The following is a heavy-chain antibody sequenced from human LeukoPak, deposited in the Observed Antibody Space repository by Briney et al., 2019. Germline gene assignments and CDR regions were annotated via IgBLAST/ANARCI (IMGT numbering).Heavy chain of an antibody. CDR3: AREVYYDSSGYYRRTNWFDP. J-gene: IGHJ5*02. Sequence: SETLSLTCTVSGGSISSGSYYWSWIRQPAGKGLEWIGRIYTSGSTNYNPSLKSRVTISVDTSKNQFSLKLSSVTAADTAVYYCAREVYYDSSGYYRRTNWFDPWGQGTLVTVSS. V-gene: IGHV4-61*02. CDR1: GGSISSGSYY. D-gene: IGHD3-22*01. CDR2: IYTSGST.